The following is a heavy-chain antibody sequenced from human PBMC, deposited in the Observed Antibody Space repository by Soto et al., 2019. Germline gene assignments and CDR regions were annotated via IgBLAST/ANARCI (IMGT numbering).Heavy chain of an antibody. Sequence: PSATLSLTCTVSGGSISSYYWSWIRPPPGKGLEWIGYIYYSGSTNYNPSLKSRVTISVDTSKNQFSLKLSSVTAADTAVYYCASRTGDFAIWFDPWGQGNLVTVS. CDR2: IYYSGST. D-gene: IGHD4-17*01. CDR1: GGSISSYY. CDR3: ASRTGDFAIWFDP. V-gene: IGHV4-59*12. J-gene: IGHJ5*02.